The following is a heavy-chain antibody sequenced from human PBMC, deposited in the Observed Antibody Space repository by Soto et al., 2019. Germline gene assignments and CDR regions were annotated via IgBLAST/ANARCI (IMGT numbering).Heavy chain of an antibody. CDR2: INPNSRGT. V-gene: IGHV1-2*04. Sequence: QAQLVQSGAEVKKPGASVKVSCKASGYTFTGRQMHWMRQAPGQGIEWMGWINPNSRGTNCAQKFQGWVTMTRDTSINTAYMELTRLTSDDTAVYYCARATDPLYSSALNGMDVWGQGTTVTVSS. CDR3: ARATDPLYSSALNGMDV. J-gene: IGHJ6*02. D-gene: IGHD6-25*01. CDR1: GYTFTGRQ.